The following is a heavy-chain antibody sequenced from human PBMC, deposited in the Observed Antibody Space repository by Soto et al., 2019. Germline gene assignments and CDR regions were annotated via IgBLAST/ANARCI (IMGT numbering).Heavy chain of an antibody. CDR1: GAALNSGNYY. V-gene: IGHV4-31*03. D-gene: IGHD2-21*01. Sequence: KTSETLSLTCSVSGAALNSGNYYWSWIRQVPGKGLEWIEHIDVTGAIDYNPSLRDRITISQDTSERQFSLNLRLVTAADTAAYYCARLRIATNNYKWFDPWGQGTLVTVSS. J-gene: IGHJ5*02. CDR3: ARLRIATNNYKWFDP. CDR2: IDVTGAI.